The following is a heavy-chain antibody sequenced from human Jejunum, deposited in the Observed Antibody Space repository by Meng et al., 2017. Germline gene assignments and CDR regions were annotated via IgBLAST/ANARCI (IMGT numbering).Heavy chain of an antibody. V-gene: IGHV3-23*01. D-gene: IGHD4-17*01. J-gene: IGHJ3*01. CDR2: IKGSGDGT. Sequence: SCAASGFSFRSFAMWWVRQTPGKGLEWVSAIKGSGDGTMYADSVRGRFIISRDNSKNTLYLQMNSLRVEDTAVYYCAKDPNGDYIGAFDSWGQGAMVTVSS. CDR3: AKDPNGDYIGAFDS. CDR1: GFSFRSFA.